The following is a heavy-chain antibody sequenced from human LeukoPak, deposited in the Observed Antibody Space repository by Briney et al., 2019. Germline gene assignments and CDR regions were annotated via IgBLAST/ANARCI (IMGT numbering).Heavy chain of an antibody. Sequence: GGSLRLSCVASGFTFSSYGMHWVRQVPGKGLEWVALIWYDGSNKYYSGSVKGRFTISRDNSKNTLYLQMNSLRAEDTAVYYCAREGPRGNSQFDYWGQGTLVTVSS. CDR2: IWYDGSNK. D-gene: IGHD4-23*01. J-gene: IGHJ4*02. CDR1: GFTFSSYG. CDR3: AREGPRGNSQFDY. V-gene: IGHV3-33*01.